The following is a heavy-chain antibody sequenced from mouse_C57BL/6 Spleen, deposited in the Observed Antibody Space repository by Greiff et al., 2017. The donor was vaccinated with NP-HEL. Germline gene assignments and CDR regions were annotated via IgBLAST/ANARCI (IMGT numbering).Heavy chain of an antibody. V-gene: IGHV7-3*01. CDR3: ARNGNYVAYYAMDY. D-gene: IGHD2-1*01. CDR1: GFTFTDYY. CDR2: IRNKANGYTT. Sequence: DVMLVESGGGLVQPGGSLSLSCAASGFTFTDYYMSWVRQPPGKALEWLGFIRNKANGYTTEYSASVKGRFTISRDNSQSILYLQMNALRAEDSATYYCARNGNYVAYYAMDYWGQGTSVTVSS. J-gene: IGHJ4*01.